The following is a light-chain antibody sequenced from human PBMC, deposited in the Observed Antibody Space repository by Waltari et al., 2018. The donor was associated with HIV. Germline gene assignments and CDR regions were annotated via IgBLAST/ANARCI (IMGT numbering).Light chain of an antibody. CDR3: QAWDSSTVV. V-gene: IGLV3-1*01. J-gene: IGLJ2*01. CDR2: QDS. CDR1: KLGDKY. Sequence: SYELTQPPSVSVSPGQTASITSSGDKLGDKYACWYQQKPGQSPVLVIYQDSKRPSGIPERFAGSNPGNTATLTISGTQTLDEADYYCQAWDSSTVVFGGGTKLTVL.